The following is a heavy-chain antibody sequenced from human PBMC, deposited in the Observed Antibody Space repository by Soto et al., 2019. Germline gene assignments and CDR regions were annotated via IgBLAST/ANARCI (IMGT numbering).Heavy chain of an antibody. V-gene: IGHV3-33*01. CDR2: IWYDGSNE. CDR1: GFTFSGYG. D-gene: IGHD6-19*01. CDR3: ARRFSSGWYADY. J-gene: IGHJ4*02. Sequence: QVQLVESGGGVVQPGRSLRLSCVASGFTFSGYGMHWVRQATGKGLEWVAVIWYDGSNENYADTVKGRFTISRDNSKNTLYLQMNSLRDEDTAVYYCARRFSSGWYADYWGQGTLVTVSS.